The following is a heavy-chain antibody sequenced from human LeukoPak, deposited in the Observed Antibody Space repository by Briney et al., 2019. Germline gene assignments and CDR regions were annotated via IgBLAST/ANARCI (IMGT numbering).Heavy chain of an antibody. CDR2: IIWDGGST. J-gene: IGHJ4*02. CDR1: VFTFDDYA. V-gene: IGHV3-43D*03. Sequence: PGGSLRLSCAASVFTFDDYAMHWVRQAPGRGLEWVSLIIWDGGSTYYADSVKCRFTISRDNSKNSLYLQMNSLRAEDTALYYCAKDRSTLLRGYSYGYGGGGFDYWGQGTLVTVSS. CDR3: AKDRSTLLRGYSYGYGGGGFDY. D-gene: IGHD5-18*01.